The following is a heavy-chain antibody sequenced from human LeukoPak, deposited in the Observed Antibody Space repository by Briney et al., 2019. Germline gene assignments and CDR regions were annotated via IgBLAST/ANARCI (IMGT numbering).Heavy chain of an antibody. Sequence: ASVKVSCKTSGYTFTGYYMQWVRQAPGQGLEWMGWINPNSGGTNYAQKFQGRVTMTRDTSISTAYMELSGLRSDDTAVYYCARALLWFGELLRCWGQGTLVTVSS. CDR1: GYTFTGYY. CDR3: ARALLWFGELLRC. J-gene: IGHJ4*02. D-gene: IGHD3-10*01. CDR2: INPNSGGT. V-gene: IGHV1-2*02.